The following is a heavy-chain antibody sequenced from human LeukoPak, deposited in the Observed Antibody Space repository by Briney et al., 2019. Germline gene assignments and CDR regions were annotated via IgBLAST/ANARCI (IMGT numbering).Heavy chain of an antibody. Sequence: GGSLRLSCAASGFTFSSYWMSWVRQAPGEGLEWVANIKQDGSEKYYVDSVKGRFTISRDNAKNSLYLQMNSLRAEDTAVYYCARDRTSTGGYYYYYMDVWGKGTTVTVSS. CDR2: IKQDGSEK. V-gene: IGHV3-7*01. J-gene: IGHJ6*03. D-gene: IGHD4-17*01. CDR1: GFTFSSYW. CDR3: ARDRTSTGGYYYYYMDV.